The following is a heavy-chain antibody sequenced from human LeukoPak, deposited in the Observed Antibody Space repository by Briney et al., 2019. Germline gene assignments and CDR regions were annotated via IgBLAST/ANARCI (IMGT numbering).Heavy chain of an antibody. V-gene: IGHV3-48*02. CDR2: ISSSSSTI. CDR1: GFTFSSYS. D-gene: IGHD3-22*01. J-gene: IGHJ4*02. CDR3: ARENHYDSF. Sequence: PGGSLRLSCAASGFTFSSYSMNWVRQAPGKGLEWVSYISSSSSTIYYADSVKGRFTISRDNAKNSLYLQMNSLGDEDTAVYYCARENHYDSFWGQGTLVTVSS.